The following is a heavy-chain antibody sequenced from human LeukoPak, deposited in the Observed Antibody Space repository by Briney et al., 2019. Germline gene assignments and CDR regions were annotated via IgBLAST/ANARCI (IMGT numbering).Heavy chain of an antibody. CDR1: GYTFTNYY. D-gene: IGHD1-1*01. CDR3: ARDDNWDY. J-gene: IGHJ4*02. Sequence: ASVKVSCKASGYTFTNYYMHWVRQAPGQGLEWMGWINPNSGDTNYAQKFQGRVTMTRDASISTAYMELSRLRSEDTAVYYCARDDNWDYWGQGTLVTVSS. CDR2: INPNSGDT. V-gene: IGHV1-2*02.